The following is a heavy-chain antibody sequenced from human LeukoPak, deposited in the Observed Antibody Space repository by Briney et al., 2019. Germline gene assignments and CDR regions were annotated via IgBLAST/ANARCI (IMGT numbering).Heavy chain of an antibody. V-gene: IGHV3-30*04. CDR2: ISYDGSNK. CDR3: ARVVNDFWSPFDY. D-gene: IGHD3-3*01. J-gene: IGHJ4*02. CDR1: GFTFSSYA. Sequence: GRSLRLSCAASGFTFSSYAMDWVRQAPGKGLEWVAVISYDGSNKYYADSVKGRFTISRDNSKNTLYLQMNSLRAEDTAVYYCARVVNDFWSPFDYWGQGTLVTASS.